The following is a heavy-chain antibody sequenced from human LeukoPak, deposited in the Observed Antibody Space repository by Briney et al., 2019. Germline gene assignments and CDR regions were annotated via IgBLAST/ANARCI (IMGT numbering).Heavy chain of an antibody. CDR1: GGSISSGDYY. J-gene: IGHJ5*02. CDR2: IYYSGST. Sequence: SQTLSLTCTVSGGSISSGDYYWSWIRQPPGKGLEWIGYIYYSGSTYYNPSLKSRVTISVDTSKNQFSLKLSSVTAADTAVYYCAGAVAAAGTLGWFDPWGQGTLVTVSS. D-gene: IGHD6-13*01. V-gene: IGHV4-30-4*08. CDR3: AGAVAAAGTLGWFDP.